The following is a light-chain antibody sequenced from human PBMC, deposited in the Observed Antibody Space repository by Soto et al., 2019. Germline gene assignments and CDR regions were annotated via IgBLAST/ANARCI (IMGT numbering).Light chain of an antibody. J-gene: IGKJ5*01. Sequence: EIVVTQSPATLSLSTGERATLSCRASQSVSSNLAWYQQKPGQAPRLLIYGASTRATGIPARFSGSGSGTAFTLTISSLQSEDFAVYYCQQYNNWPPITFGQGTRLEI. CDR3: QQYNNWPPIT. CDR2: GAS. CDR1: QSVSSN. V-gene: IGKV3-15*01.